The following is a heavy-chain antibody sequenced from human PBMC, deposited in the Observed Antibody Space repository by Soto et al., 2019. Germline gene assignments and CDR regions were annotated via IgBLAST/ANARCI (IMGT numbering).Heavy chain of an antibody. J-gene: IGHJ2*01. CDR2: IGTAGDT. Sequence: EVQLVESGGGLVQPGGSLRLSCAASGFTFSSYDMHWVRQATGKGLEWVSAIGTAGDTYYPGSVKVRFNISRENSKNPLKLQMNSLRAGDTAVDYCARGISSGWFSWYFDLWGRGTLVTVSS. CDR1: GFTFSSYD. V-gene: IGHV3-13*01. CDR3: ARGISSGWFSWYFDL. D-gene: IGHD6-19*01.